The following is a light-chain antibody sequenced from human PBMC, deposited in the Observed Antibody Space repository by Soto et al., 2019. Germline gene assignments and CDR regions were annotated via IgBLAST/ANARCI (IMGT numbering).Light chain of an antibody. J-gene: IGKJ4*01. CDR2: DAS. Sequence: DIQLTQSPSFLSASVGDRVTITCRASQGISSYLVWYQQKPGKAPNLLIYDASTLRSGVPSRFSGSGSGTEFTLTISSMQPEDFATYHWQQLNTYPLTFGGGTKVEIK. CDR1: QGISSY. V-gene: IGKV1-9*01. CDR3: QQLNTYPLT.